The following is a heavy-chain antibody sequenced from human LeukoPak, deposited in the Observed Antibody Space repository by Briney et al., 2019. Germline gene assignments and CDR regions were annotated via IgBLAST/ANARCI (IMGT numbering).Heavy chain of an antibody. V-gene: IGHV3-23*01. D-gene: IGHD1-26*01. CDR1: GFTFSSYA. CDR3: AKDSYSGSYRSGAFDI. CDR2: ISGSGGST. J-gene: IGHJ3*02. Sequence: GGSLRLSCAASGFTFSSYAMSWVRQAPGKGLEWVSAISGSGGSTYYADSVKGRFTISRDNSKNTLYLQMNSLRAEDTAVYYCAKDSYSGSYRSGAFDIWGQGTMVTVSS.